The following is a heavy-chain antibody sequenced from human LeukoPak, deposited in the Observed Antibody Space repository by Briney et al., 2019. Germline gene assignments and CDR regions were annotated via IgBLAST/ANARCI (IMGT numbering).Heavy chain of an antibody. V-gene: IGHV3-30-3*01. J-gene: IGHJ4*02. CDR3: ARDCGPVSPMGY. CDR2: ISYDGSNK. D-gene: IGHD2-21*01. Sequence: GGSLRLYCAASGFTFSSYAMHWVRQAPGKGLEWVAVISYDGSNKYYADSVKGRFTISRDNSKNTLYLQMNSLRAEDTAVYYCARDCGPVSPMGYWGQGTLVTVSS. CDR1: GFTFSSYA.